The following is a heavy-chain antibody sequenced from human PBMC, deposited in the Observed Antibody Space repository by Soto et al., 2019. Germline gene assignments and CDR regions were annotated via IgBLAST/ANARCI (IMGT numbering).Heavy chain of an antibody. CDR2: ISSSSSTI. CDR3: ARARYGSGSYSD. CDR1: GFTFSSYS. Sequence: EVQLVESGGGLVQPGGSLRLSCAASGFTFSSYSMNWVRQAPGKGLEWVSYISSSSSTIYYADSVKGRFTISRDNAKNSLYLQMNSLIDEDTAVCYCARARYGSGSYSDWGQGTLVTVSS. V-gene: IGHV3-48*02. D-gene: IGHD3-10*01. J-gene: IGHJ4*02.